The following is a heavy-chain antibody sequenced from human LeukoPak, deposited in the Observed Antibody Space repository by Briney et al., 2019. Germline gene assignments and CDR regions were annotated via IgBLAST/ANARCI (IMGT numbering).Heavy chain of an antibody. Sequence: SQTLSLTXTVSGGSISSGSYYWSWIRQPAGKGLEWIGRIYTSGSTHYNPSLKSRVTISVDTSKNQFSLKLSSVTAADTAVYYCARDYSSSFEGGWFDPWGPGTLVTVSS. CDR3: ARDYSSSFEGGWFDP. J-gene: IGHJ5*02. CDR2: IYTSGST. D-gene: IGHD6-6*01. CDR1: GGSISSGSYY. V-gene: IGHV4-61*02.